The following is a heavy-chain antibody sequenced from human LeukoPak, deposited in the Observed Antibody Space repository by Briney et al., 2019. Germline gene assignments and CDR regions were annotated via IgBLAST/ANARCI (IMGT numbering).Heavy chain of an antibody. J-gene: IGHJ4*02. CDR2: IIPIFGTA. D-gene: IGHD6-19*01. Sequence: ASVKVSCKASGGTFSSYAISWVRQAPGQGLEWMGGIIPIFGTANYAQKFQGRVTITADESTSTAYMELSSLRSEDTAVYYCARVQGPEGRAVAVDYWGQGTLVTVSS. CDR3: ARVQGPEGRAVAVDY. CDR1: GGTFSSYA. V-gene: IGHV1-69*01.